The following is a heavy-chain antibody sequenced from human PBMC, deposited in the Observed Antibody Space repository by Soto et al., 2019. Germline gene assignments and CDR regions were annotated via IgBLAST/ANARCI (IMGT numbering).Heavy chain of an antibody. D-gene: IGHD3-22*01. CDR2: IKSKTDGGTT. J-gene: IGHJ4*02. CDR1: GFTFSNAC. CDR3: TTEPILNYYDSSGYYYDY. Sequence: GGSLRLSCAASGFTFSNACTRWVRQAPGKGLEWVGRIKSKTDGGTTDYAAPVKGRFTISRDDSKNTLYLQMNSLKTDDTAVYYCTTEPILNYYDSSGYYYDYWVQGTLVTVSS. V-gene: IGHV3-15*01.